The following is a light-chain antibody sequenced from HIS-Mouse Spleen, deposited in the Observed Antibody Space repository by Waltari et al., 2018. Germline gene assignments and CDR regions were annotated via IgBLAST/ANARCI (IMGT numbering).Light chain of an antibody. CDR2: GAS. Sequence: EIVLTQSPGTLSFSPEERATLSCRASQSVSSSYLAWYQQKPGQAPRLLIYGASSRATGIPDRFSGSGSGTDFTLTISRLEPEDFAVYYCQQYGSSPPITFGQGTRLEIK. J-gene: IGKJ5*01. V-gene: IGKV3-20*01. CDR3: QQYGSSPPIT. CDR1: QSVSSSY.